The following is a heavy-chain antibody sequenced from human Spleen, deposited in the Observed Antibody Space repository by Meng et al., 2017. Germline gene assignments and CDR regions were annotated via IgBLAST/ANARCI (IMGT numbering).Heavy chain of an antibody. Sequence: GESLKISCEGSGFTFSNAWMTWVRQVSGKRLEWVGRIKSKPDGETTDYAAPVKGRFTISRDDSKNTVYLQMNSLRAEDTAVYYCAKNGHIVVVTAIFWWGQGTLVTVSS. CDR1: GFTFSNAW. CDR2: IKSKPDGETT. D-gene: IGHD2-21*02. V-gene: IGHV3-15*01. J-gene: IGHJ4*02. CDR3: AKNGHIVVVTAIFW.